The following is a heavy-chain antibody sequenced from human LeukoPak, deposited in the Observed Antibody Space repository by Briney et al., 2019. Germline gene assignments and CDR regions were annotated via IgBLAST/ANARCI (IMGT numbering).Heavy chain of an antibody. CDR2: ISSSSSYI. D-gene: IGHD3-9*01. CDR1: GFTFSGYS. J-gene: IGHJ6*02. Sequence: GGSLRLSCAASGFTFSGYSMNWLRQTPGKGLEWVSSISSSSSYIFYADSLKGRFTISRDNAKNSLFLQMNSLRAEDTAVYYCTRDLMDYDVSTGLHHYYMDVWGQGTTVTVSS. CDR3: TRDLMDYDVSTGLHHYYMDV. V-gene: IGHV3-21*01.